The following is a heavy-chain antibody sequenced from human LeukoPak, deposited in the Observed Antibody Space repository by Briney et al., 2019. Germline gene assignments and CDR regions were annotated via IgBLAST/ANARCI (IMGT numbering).Heavy chain of an antibody. CDR3: TSFKFFDGFDY. Sequence: PGGSLRLSCAASGFTFSGSAMHWVRQASGKGLEWVGRIRSKANSYATAYAASVKGRFTISRDDSKNTAYLQMNSLKTEDAAVYYCTSFKFFDGFDYWGQGTLVTVSS. CDR1: GFTFSGSA. J-gene: IGHJ4*02. D-gene: IGHD3-3*01. CDR2: IRSKANSYAT. V-gene: IGHV3-73*01.